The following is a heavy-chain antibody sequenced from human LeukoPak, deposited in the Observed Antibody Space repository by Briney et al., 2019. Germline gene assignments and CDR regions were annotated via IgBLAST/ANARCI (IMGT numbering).Heavy chain of an antibody. CDR2: ISGSGGST. Sequence: GGSLRLSCAASGFTFSSYEMNWVRQAPGKGLEWVSAISGSGGSTYYADSVKGRFTISRDNSKNTLYLQMNSLRAEDTAVYYCAKGRSYSGSYSGWFDPWGQGTLVTVSS. D-gene: IGHD1-26*01. J-gene: IGHJ5*02. V-gene: IGHV3-23*01. CDR3: AKGRSYSGSYSGWFDP. CDR1: GFTFSSYE.